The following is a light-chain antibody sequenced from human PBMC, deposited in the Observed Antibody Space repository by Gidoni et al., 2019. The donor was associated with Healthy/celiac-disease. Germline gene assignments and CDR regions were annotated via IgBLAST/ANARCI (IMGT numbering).Light chain of an antibody. J-gene: IGKJ2*01. V-gene: IGKV1-39*01. Sequence: DIQMTQSPSSLSASVGDRVTITCRASQSISSYLNWYQQKPGKAPKLLIYAASSLQRGVPSRFSGSGSGTDFTHTISSLQPEDFATYYCQQSYSTPHTFGQGTKLEIK. CDR1: QSISSY. CDR3: QQSYSTPHT. CDR2: AAS.